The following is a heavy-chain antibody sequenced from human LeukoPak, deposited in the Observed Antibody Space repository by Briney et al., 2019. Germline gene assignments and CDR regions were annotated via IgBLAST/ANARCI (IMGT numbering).Heavy chain of an antibody. V-gene: IGHV3-21*01. J-gene: IGHJ4*02. CDR2: ISSSSSYI. D-gene: IGHD3-22*01. CDR1: GFTFSSYS. Sequence: GGSLRLSCAASGFTFSSYSMNWVRQAPGKGLEWVSSISSSSSYIYYADSVKGRFTISRDNAKNSLYLQMNSLRAEDTAVYYCARVVVDYDSSGYIDYWGQGTLVTVSS. CDR3: ARVVVDYDSSGYIDY.